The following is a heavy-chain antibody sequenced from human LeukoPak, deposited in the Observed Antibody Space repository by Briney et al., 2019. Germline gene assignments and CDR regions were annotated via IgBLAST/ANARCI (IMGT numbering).Heavy chain of an antibody. Sequence: HPGGSLRLSCAASGFTFNNYAMNWVRQAPGKGLEWVSSISGGGEATYYADSAKGRFTISRDNSQNTLYLQMNSLRAEDTAVYYCARDYADYVGYFFFDYWGQGTLVTVSS. CDR3: ARDYADYVGYFFFDY. V-gene: IGHV3-23*01. CDR2: ISGGGEAT. CDR1: GFTFNNYA. D-gene: IGHD4-17*01. J-gene: IGHJ4*02.